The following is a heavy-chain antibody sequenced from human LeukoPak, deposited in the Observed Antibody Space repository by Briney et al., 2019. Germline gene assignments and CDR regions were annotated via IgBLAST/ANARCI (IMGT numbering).Heavy chain of an antibody. CDR3: AKGGGITGTWAHYYDSSGYYSLFDY. CDR1: GFTFSSYG. D-gene: IGHD3-22*01. J-gene: IGHJ4*02. V-gene: IGHV3-30*02. CDR2: IRYDGSNK. Sequence: GGALRLSCAASGFTFSSYGMHWVRQAPGKGLEWVAFIRYDGSNKYYAAPEKGRFTISRDNSKNTLYLQMNSLRAEDTAVYYCAKGGGITGTWAHYYDSSGYYSLFDYWGQGTLVTVS.